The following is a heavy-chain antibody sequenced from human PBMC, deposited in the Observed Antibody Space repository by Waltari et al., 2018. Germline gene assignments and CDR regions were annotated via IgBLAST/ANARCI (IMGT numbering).Heavy chain of an antibody. CDR1: GFSFTSSA. CDR2: IIYSGGST. CDR3: ARTGRGNHYDSSDFQY. D-gene: IGHD3-22*01. V-gene: IGHV3-23*03. J-gene: IGHJ1*01. Sequence: EVQLLESGGALVQPGGSLRLSCAASGFSFTSSALVWVRQAPGKGLEWVSIIYSGGSTYYADSGKGRFTVSIDNSKNTLYLEMHSLRTEDTAVYYWARTGRGNHYDSSDFQYWGQGTLVTVSS.